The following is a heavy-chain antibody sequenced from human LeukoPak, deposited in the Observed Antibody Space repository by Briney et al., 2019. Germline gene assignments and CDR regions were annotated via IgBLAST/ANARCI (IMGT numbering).Heavy chain of an antibody. CDR3: AKESSATAMALDV. CDR2: IRYDGTNK. Sequence: HAGGSLRLSCAASGFSFSDYAIYWVRQTPGKGLEWVAFIRYDGTNKIYADSVKGRFTISRDNGKNSLYLQMTSLRAEDTALYYCAKESSATAMALDVWGKGTTVTVSS. D-gene: IGHD5-18*01. CDR1: GFSFSDYA. V-gene: IGHV3-30*02. J-gene: IGHJ6*04.